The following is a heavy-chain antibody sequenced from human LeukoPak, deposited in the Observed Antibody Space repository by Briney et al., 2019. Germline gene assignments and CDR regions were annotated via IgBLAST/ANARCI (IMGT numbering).Heavy chain of an antibody. CDR3: ARIFCSSTSCYYFDH. CDR1: GYTFTGYY. V-gene: IGHV1-2*02. CDR2: INVNSGGT. D-gene: IGHD2-2*01. J-gene: IGHJ4*02. Sequence: GASVKVSCKASGYTFTGYYMHWVQQAPGQGLEWMGWINVNSGGTNYAQKFRGRVTMTRDTSISTAHMELSRLRSDDTAVYYCARIFCSSTSCYYFDHWGQGTLVTVSS.